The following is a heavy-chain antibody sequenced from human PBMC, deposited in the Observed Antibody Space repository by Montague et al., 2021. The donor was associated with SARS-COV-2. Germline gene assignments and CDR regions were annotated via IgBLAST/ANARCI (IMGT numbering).Heavy chain of an antibody. V-gene: IGHV4-59*01. D-gene: IGHD1-1*01. CDR1: GGSISSYY. CDR2: LYYSGST. CDR3: ARHPPGYRYFYCLDV. Sequence: SETLSLTCTVSGGSISSYYWSWIRQPPGKGLEWIGYLYYSGSTNYNPSLKSRVTISVDTSKNQFSLRLNSVTAADTAVYYCARHPPGYRYFYCLDVWGKGTTVTVS. J-gene: IGHJ6*03.